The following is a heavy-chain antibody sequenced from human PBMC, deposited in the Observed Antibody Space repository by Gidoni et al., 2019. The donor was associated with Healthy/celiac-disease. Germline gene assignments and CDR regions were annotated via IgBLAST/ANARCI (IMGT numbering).Heavy chain of an antibody. D-gene: IGHD2-2*01. Sequence: QVQLQESGPGLVKPSGTLSLTCAVSGGSISSSNWWSWVRQPPGKGLEWIGEIYHSGSTNYNPSLKSRVTISVDKSKNQFSLKLSSVTAADTAVYYCARDDRDIVVVPAASYGMDVWGQGTTVTVSS. J-gene: IGHJ6*02. CDR2: IYHSGST. CDR3: ARDDRDIVVVPAASYGMDV. CDR1: GGSISSSNW. V-gene: IGHV4-4*02.